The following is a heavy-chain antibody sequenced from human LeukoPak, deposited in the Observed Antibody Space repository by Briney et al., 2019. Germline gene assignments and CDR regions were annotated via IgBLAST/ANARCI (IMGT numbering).Heavy chain of an antibody. CDR1: GYTFTSYG. D-gene: IGHD1-7*01. CDR3: ARRGTTDYYYYGMDV. Sequence: APVKVSCTASGYTFTSYGIIWVRQAPGQGVEWMGWISAYNGNTNYAQKLQGRITMTTDTSTSTAYMEMRSVRADDTAVYYCARRGTTDYYYYGMDVWGQATTVTVSS. J-gene: IGHJ6*02. V-gene: IGHV1-18*01. CDR2: ISAYNGNT.